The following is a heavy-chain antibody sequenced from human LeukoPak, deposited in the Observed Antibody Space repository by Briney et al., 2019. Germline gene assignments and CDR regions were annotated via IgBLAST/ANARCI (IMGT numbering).Heavy chain of an antibody. CDR2: ISSSSSYI. D-gene: IGHD6-19*01. Sequence: GGSLRLSCAASGFTYSSYSMNWVRQAPGKGLEWVSSISSSSSYIYYADSVKGRFTISRDNAKNSLYLQMNSLRAEDTAVYYCASDREEAVAGPVDYWGQGTLVTVSS. CDR1: GFTYSSYS. J-gene: IGHJ4*02. CDR3: ASDREEAVAGPVDY. V-gene: IGHV3-21*01.